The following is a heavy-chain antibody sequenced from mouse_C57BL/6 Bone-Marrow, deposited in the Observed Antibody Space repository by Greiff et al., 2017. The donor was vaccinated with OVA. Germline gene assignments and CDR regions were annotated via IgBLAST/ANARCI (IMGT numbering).Heavy chain of an antibody. CDR3: TRNSSGP. Sequence: QVQLKESGAELVRPGASVTLSCKASGYTFTDYEMHWVKQTPVHGLEWIGAIDPETGGTAYNQKFKGKAILTADKSSSTAYMELRSLTSEDSAVYYCTRNSSGPWGQGTLVTVSA. V-gene: IGHV1-15*01. CDR2: IDPETGGT. D-gene: IGHD3-2*02. CDR1: GYTFTDYE. J-gene: IGHJ3*01.